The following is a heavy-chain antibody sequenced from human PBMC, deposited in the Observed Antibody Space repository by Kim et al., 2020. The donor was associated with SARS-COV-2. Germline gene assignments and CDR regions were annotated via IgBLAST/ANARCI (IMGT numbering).Heavy chain of an antibody. V-gene: IGHV1-18*01. CDR2: ISAYNGNT. J-gene: IGHJ6*02. D-gene: IGHD1-26*01. CDR3: ARGSGSYWLAYYGMDV. Sequence: ASVKVSCKASGYTFTSYGISWVRQAPGQGLEWMGWISAYNGNTNYAQKLQGRVTMTTDTSTSTAYMELRSLRSDDTAVYYCARGSGSYWLAYYGMDVWGQGTTVTVSS. CDR1: GYTFTSYG.